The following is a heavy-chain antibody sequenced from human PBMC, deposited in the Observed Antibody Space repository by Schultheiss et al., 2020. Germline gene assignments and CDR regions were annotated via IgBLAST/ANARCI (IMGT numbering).Heavy chain of an antibody. D-gene: IGHD5-12*01. CDR3: ARETASGYADY. J-gene: IGHJ4*02. CDR2: IYYSGST. V-gene: IGHV4-59*12. CDR1: GDSIRSYY. Sequence: SETLSLTCTVSGDSIRSYYWSWIRQPPGKGLEWIGYIYYSGSTNYNPSLRSRLTVSVDTSKNQFSLRLSSVTAADTAVYYCARETASGYADYWGQGTLVTVSS.